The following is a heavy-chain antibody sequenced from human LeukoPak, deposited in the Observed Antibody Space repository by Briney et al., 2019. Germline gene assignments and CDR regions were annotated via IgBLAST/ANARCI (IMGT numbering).Heavy chain of an antibody. D-gene: IGHD1-26*01. CDR2: ISSSGSTI. J-gene: IGHJ4*02. V-gene: IGHV3-48*03. CDR1: GFTFSSYE. Sequence: PGGSLRLSCAASGFTFSSYEMNWVRQAPGKGLEWVSYISSSGSTIYYADSVKGRFTISRDNAKNSLYLQMNSLRAEDTAVYYCARDQGSGSYYSHSTMRYFDYWGQGTLVTVSS. CDR3: ARDQGSGSYYSHSTMRYFDY.